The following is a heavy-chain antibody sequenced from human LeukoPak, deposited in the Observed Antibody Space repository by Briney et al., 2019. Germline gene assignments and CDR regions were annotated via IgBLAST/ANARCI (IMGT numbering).Heavy chain of an antibody. V-gene: IGHV3-48*03. CDR2: ISSSGSTI. CDR3: ARITDTAMPDFDY. Sequence: GGSLRLSCAASGFTFSSYEMNWVRQAPGKGLEWVSYISSSGSTIYYADSVKGRFTISRDNAKNSLYLQMNSLRAEDTAVHYCARITDTAMPDFDYWGQGTLVTVSS. CDR1: GFTFSSYE. D-gene: IGHD5-18*01. J-gene: IGHJ4*02.